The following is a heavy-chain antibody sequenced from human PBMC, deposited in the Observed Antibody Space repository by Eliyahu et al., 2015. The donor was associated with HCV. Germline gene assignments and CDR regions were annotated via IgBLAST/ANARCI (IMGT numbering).Heavy chain of an antibody. J-gene: IGHJ4*02. CDR3: ARGRQRWLRFDY. CDR2: IYYSGST. D-gene: IGHD5-24*01. V-gene: IGHV4-59*01. Sequence: QVQLQESGPGLVKPSETLSLTCTVSGGSISSYYWSWIRQPPGKGLEWIGYIYYSGSTNYNTPLKSRVTISVDTSKNQFSLKLSSVTAADTAVYYCARGRQRWLRFDYWGQGTLVTVSS. CDR1: GGSISSYY.